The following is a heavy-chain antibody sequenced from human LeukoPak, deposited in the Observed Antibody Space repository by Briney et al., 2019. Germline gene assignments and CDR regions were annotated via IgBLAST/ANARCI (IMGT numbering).Heavy chain of an antibody. J-gene: IGHJ4*02. CDR2: IYSGGST. CDR3: AKDRDGYNPDY. D-gene: IGHD5-24*01. CDR1: GFTVSSNY. Sequence: PGGSLRLSCAASGFTVSSNYMSSVRQAPGKGLEWVSVIYSGGSTYYADSVKGRFTISRDNSKNTLYLQMNSLRAEDTAVYYCAKDRDGYNPDYWGQGTLVTVSS. V-gene: IGHV3-53*01.